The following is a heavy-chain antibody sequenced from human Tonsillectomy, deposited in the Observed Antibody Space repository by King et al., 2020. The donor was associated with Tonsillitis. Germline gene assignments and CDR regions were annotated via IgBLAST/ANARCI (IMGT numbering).Heavy chain of an antibody. D-gene: IGHD3-22*01. V-gene: IGHV3-21*01. Sequence: VQLVESGGGLVKPGGSLRLSCEASGFTFSSYSMNWVRQVPGKGLEWVSSISSSSSYIYYADSVKGRFTISRDNAKNSLYLQMNSLRAEDTAVYYCARDISYYYDSSGSSDYWGQGTLVTVSS. CDR2: ISSSSSYI. J-gene: IGHJ4*02. CDR1: GFTFSSYS. CDR3: ARDISYYYDSSGSSDY.